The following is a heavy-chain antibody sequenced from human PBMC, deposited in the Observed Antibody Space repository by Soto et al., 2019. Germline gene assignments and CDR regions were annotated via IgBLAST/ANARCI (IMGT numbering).Heavy chain of an antibody. Sequence: EVQLVESGGGLVQPGGSLRLSCAASGFTCSRYWMSWVRQAPGKGLEWVANIKQDGSEKYYVDSVKGRFTISRDNAKNSLYLQMNSLRAEDTAVYYCARGAAAGCYYWGQGTLVTVSS. D-gene: IGHD6-13*01. CDR2: IKQDGSEK. J-gene: IGHJ4*02. V-gene: IGHV3-7*01. CDR3: ARGAAAGCYY. CDR1: GFTCSRYW.